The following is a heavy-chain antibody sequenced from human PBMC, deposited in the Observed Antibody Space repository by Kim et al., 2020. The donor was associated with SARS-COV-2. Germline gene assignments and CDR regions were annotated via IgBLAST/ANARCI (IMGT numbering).Heavy chain of an antibody. CDR2: IYYSGST. CDR3: ARVGASGYSYGFYYYYYGMDV. Sequence: SETLSLTCTVSGGSISSYYWSWIRQPPGKGLEWIGYIYYSGSTNYNPSLKSRVTISVDTSKNQFSRKLSSVTAADTAVYYCARVGASGYSYGFYYYYYGMDVWGQGTTVTVSS. D-gene: IGHD5-18*01. V-gene: IGHV4-59*08. CDR1: GGSISSYY. J-gene: IGHJ6*02.